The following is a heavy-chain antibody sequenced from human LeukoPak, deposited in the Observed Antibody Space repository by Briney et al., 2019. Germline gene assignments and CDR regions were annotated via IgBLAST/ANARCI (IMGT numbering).Heavy chain of an antibody. V-gene: IGHV3-73*01. CDR3: TRDSGTYNWLDP. CDR2: IDKKDNFYAT. J-gene: IGHJ5*02. CDR1: GFPFSGSA. D-gene: IGHD1-26*01. Sequence: GGSLRLSCSASGFPFSGSAIHWVRQSSGKGLEWVGHIDKKDNFYATTSAASVTGRFTISRDDSKNTAYPQMNSLKTEDTALYYCTRDSGTYNWLDPWGQGTLVTVSS.